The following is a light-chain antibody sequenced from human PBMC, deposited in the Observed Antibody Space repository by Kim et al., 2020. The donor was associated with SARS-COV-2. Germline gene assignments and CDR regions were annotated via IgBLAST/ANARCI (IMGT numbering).Light chain of an antibody. Sequence: EIVMTQSPATLSVSSGERATLSCRASQSVSSNLAWYQQKPGQAPRPLIYGASTRATGIPARFSGSGSGTEFTLTISSLQSEDFAVYYCQQYNNWPPLTFGGGTKVDIK. J-gene: IGKJ4*01. V-gene: IGKV3-15*01. CDR2: GAS. CDR1: QSVSSN. CDR3: QQYNNWPPLT.